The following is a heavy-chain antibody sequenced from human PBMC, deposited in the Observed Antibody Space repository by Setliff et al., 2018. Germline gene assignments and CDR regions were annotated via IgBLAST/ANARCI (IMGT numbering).Heavy chain of an antibody. CDR2: INPNSGGT. V-gene: IGHV1-2*02. D-gene: IGHD4-17*01. Sequence: ASVKVSCKASGYTLTGYFIHWVRQAPGQGLEWMGWINPNSGGTNYAQKFQGRVTMTRDTSISTAYMELSRLRSDDTAVYSCARSRLYGGWFDPWGQGTLVTVSS. J-gene: IGHJ5*02. CDR1: GYTLTGYF. CDR3: ARSRLYGGWFDP.